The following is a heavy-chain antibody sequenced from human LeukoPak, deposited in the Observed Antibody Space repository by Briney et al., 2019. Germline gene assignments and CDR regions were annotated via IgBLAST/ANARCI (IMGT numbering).Heavy chain of an antibody. CDR2: INPNSGGT. D-gene: IGHD6-19*01. J-gene: IGHJ4*02. CDR3: ARDDQTIAVAARGDY. V-gene: IGHV1-2*02. Sequence: GASVKVSCKASGYTFTGYYMHWVRQAPGQGLEWMGWINPNSGGTNYAQKLQGRVTMTTDTSTSTAYMELRSLRSDDTAVYYCARDDQTIAVAARGDYWGQGTLVTVSS. CDR1: GYTFTGYY.